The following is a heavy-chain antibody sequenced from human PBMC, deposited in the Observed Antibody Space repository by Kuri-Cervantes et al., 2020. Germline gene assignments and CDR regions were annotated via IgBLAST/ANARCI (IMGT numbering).Heavy chain of an antibody. CDR3: ARWGYYYDSSGTRRAYFDY. CDR1: GFTFSSYA. J-gene: IGHJ4*02. D-gene: IGHD3-22*01. CDR2: ISSNGGST. Sequence: GGSLRLSCVASGFTFSSYAMHWVRQAPGKGLEYVSAISSNGGSTYYADSVKGRFTISRDNSKNTLHLQMGSLRAEDMAVYYCARWGYYYDSSGTRRAYFDYWGQGTLVTVSS. V-gene: IGHV3-64*02.